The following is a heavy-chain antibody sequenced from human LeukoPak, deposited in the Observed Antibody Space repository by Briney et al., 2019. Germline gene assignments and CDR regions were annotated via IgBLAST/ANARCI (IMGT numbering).Heavy chain of an antibody. Sequence: ASVKVSCKAAGYTFTSYDINWVRQATGQGLEWMGWMNPNSGNTGYAQKFQGRVTITRNTSISTAYMELSSLRSEDPAVYYCARGSDYYDFWSGFAHNYYYYMDVWGKGTTVTVSS. J-gene: IGHJ6*03. CDR1: GYTFTSYD. D-gene: IGHD3-3*01. CDR2: MNPNSGNT. V-gene: IGHV1-8*03. CDR3: ARGSDYYDFWSGFAHNYYYYMDV.